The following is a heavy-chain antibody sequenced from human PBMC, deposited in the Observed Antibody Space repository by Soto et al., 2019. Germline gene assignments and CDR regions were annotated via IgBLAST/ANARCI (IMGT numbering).Heavy chain of an antibody. J-gene: IGHJ4*02. D-gene: IGHD2-2*01. V-gene: IGHV3-74*01. CDR3: SRGALWPYHLDH. Sequence: EVQLVESGGGLVQPGGSLRLSCAASGFTFTTYWIHWVRLAPGKGLVWLARIKYDATNTNYADSVKGRFTVSRDNSKNTVYRQMNSRPAEDRGAYDCSRGALWPYHLDHWGRG. CDR2: IKYDATNT. CDR1: GFTFTTYW.